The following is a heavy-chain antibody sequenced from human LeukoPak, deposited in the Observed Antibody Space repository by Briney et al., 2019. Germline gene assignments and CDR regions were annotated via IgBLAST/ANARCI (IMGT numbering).Heavy chain of an antibody. J-gene: IGHJ4*02. D-gene: IGHD4-17*01. CDR1: GFTFPTYG. CDR2: ISYDGNKA. Sequence: PGGSLRLSCAGSGFTFPTYGMHWVRQAQGKGLEWVAYISYDGNKAYYTDSVKGRFTISRDNSKNMLCLQMSSLRIEDTGVYYCAKDSTRDYGYYGMPESWDQGTPVTVS. V-gene: IGHV3-30*18. CDR3: AKDSTRDYGYYGMPES.